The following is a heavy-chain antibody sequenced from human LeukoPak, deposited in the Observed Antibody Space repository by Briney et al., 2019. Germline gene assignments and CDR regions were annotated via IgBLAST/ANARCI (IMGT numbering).Heavy chain of an antibody. V-gene: IGHV4-59*01. D-gene: IGHD6-19*01. CDR1: GGSISSYY. CDR3: AREAVSGWAIFDY. Sequence: SETLSLTCTVSGGSISSYYWSWIRQPPGKGLEWIGYIYYSGSTNYNPSLKSRVTISVDTSKKQLSLKLSSVTAADTAVYYCAREAVSGWAIFDYWGQGTPVTVSS. J-gene: IGHJ4*02. CDR2: IYYSGST.